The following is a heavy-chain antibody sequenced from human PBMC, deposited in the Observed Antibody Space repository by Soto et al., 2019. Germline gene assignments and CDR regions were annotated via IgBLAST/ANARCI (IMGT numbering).Heavy chain of an antibody. CDR3: APHVHRSGGSCHYDAVDI. Sequence: EVQVLESGGGLVQPGECLRLSCAFSGFIFGNYMMTWVRQAPGKGLEWVSTIRDGGESTYYADSVKGRFTISRDNSKNTLYLHRDSMGVEDTAVYYCAPHVHRSGGSCHYDAVDIRRQGTMVSVSS. V-gene: IGHV3-23*01. D-gene: IGHD2-15*01. CDR2: IRDGGEST. CDR1: GFIFGNYM. J-gene: IGHJ3*02.